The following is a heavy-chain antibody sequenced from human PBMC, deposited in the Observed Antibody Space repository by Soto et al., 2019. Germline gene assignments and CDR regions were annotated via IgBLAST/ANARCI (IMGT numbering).Heavy chain of an antibody. Sequence: SETLSLTCTVSGGSISSSSYYWGWIRQPPGKGLEWIGSIYYSGSTYYNPSLKSRVTISVDTSKNQFSLKLSSVTAADTAVYYCASGLLVAAINWGQGTLVTVSS. CDR1: GGSISSSSYY. J-gene: IGHJ4*02. D-gene: IGHD2-15*01. CDR3: ASGLLVAAIN. V-gene: IGHV4-39*01. CDR2: IYYSGST.